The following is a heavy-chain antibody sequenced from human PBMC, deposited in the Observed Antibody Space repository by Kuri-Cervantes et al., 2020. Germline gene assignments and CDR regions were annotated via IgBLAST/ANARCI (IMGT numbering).Heavy chain of an antibody. CDR1: GYTFTSYD. J-gene: IGHJ4*02. D-gene: IGHD1-1*01. V-gene: IGHV1-8*02. CDR3: ARGGSGFDY. Sequence: ASVKVSCKASGYTFTSYDINWVRQATGQGLEWMGGIIPIFGTANYAQKFQGRVLMTRNASISTAYMELSSLRSEDTAVYYCARGGSGFDYWGQGTLVTVSS. CDR2: IIPIFGTA.